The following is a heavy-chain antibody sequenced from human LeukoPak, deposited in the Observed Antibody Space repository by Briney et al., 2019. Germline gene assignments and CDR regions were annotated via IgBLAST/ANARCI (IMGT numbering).Heavy chain of an antibody. Sequence: QPGGPLRLSCAAAGFTFSSYWMYWVRQAPGKGLVWVSRINEDGSTISYADSVKGRFTISRDNTKNTVYLQMNSLRGEDTALYYCARGLGSSSAGTTYWGQGTVLTVSS. V-gene: IGHV3-74*01. CDR2: INEDGSTI. CDR3: ARGLGSSSAGTTY. J-gene: IGHJ4*02. D-gene: IGHD6-6*01. CDR1: GFTFSSYW.